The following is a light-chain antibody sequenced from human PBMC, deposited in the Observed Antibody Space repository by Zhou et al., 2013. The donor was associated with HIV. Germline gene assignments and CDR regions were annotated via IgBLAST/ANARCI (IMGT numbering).Light chain of an antibody. J-gene: IGKJ1*01. CDR1: QSLLHGNGLNY. Sequence: DIVMTQSPLSLPVIPGEPASISCRSSQSLLHGNGLNYLDWYLQKPGQSPQLLIYLGSERASGVPDRFSGSGSGTDFTLKITRVEAEDVGVYYCMQATDWPQRTFGPGTKVEIK. CDR3: MQATDWPQRT. CDR2: LGS. V-gene: IGKV2-28*01.